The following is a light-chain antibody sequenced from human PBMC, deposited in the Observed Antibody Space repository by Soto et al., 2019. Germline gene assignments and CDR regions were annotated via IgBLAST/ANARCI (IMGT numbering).Light chain of an antibody. Sequence: DIQMTQSPSSLSASVGDRVTITCRASQSISTYLNWLQQKPGKAPEVLIYGTSSLQSGVPVRFSGSGSGTEFTLSISSLQPEDVETYYCQQTYSRVLSFGGGTKVDSK. CDR3: QQTYSRVLS. J-gene: IGKJ4*01. V-gene: IGKV1-39*01. CDR2: GTS. CDR1: QSISTY.